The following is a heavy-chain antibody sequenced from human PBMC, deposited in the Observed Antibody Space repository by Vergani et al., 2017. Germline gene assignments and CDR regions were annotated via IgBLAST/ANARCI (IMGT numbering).Heavy chain of an antibody. CDR1: GCTLRREA. V-gene: IGHV1-69*01. J-gene: IGHJ4*02. CDR2: IIPIFGTG. CDR3: ARTESGSYLGGDY. D-gene: IGHD1-26*01. Sequence: VQLLPSGAAVNTPGSGGRFSCKASGCTLRREAGSWVRQAPGQGLEGVGAIIPIFGTGNEAQKFQGRVTITADESTSTAYMGLSSLRSEDTAVYYCARTESGSYLGGDYWGQGTLVTVSS.